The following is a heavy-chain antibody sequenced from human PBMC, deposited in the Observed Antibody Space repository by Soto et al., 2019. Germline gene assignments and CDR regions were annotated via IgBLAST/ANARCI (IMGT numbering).Heavy chain of an antibody. CDR1: GYTFTSYG. CDR2: SRAFNGKS. V-gene: IGHV1-18*01. J-gene: IGHJ4*02. D-gene: IGHD4-17*01. CDR3: ARDKDYGVYVFGY. Sequence: QVQLVQSGAEVKKPGASVKVSCKASGYTFTSYGISWVRQAPGQGREWMGWSRAFNGKSNYGQKLQGRVTMTTDTSTSTAYMELGSLRSGDTAVYYCARDKDYGVYVFGYWGQGTLVTGSS.